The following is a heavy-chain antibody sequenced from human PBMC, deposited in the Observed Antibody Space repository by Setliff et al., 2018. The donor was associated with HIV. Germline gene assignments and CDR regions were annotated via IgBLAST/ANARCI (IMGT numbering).Heavy chain of an antibody. Sequence: ASVKVSCKASGYTFTGYYIHWVRQAPGQGLEWMGRINPNTGDTNYAQKFQDRVTMTRDTSINTAYMELSRLRSDDTAVYYCAREYDVLTGYYISAFDIWGQGTMITVSS. V-gene: IGHV1-2*06. CDR1: GYTFTGYY. D-gene: IGHD3-9*01. CDR3: AREYDVLTGYYISAFDI. J-gene: IGHJ3*02. CDR2: INPNTGDT.